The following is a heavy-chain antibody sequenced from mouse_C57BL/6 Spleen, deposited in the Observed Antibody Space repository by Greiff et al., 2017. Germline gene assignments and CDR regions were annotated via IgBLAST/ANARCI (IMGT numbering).Heavy chain of an antibody. Sequence: QVQLQQPGAELVKPGASVKMSCKASGYTFTSYWITWVKQRPGQGLEWIGDIYPGGGSTNYNEKFKSKATLTVDTSSSTAYMQLSSLTSEDSAVYYCARGSLDSSGYNYYAMDYWGQGTSVTVSS. J-gene: IGHJ4*01. V-gene: IGHV1-55*01. CDR2: IYPGGGST. CDR1: GYTFTSYW. CDR3: ARGSLDSSGYNYYAMDY. D-gene: IGHD3-2*02.